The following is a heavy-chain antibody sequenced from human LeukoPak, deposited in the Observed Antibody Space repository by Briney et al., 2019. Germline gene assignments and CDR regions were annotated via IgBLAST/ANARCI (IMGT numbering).Heavy chain of an antibody. J-gene: IGHJ4*02. D-gene: IGHD5-12*01. Sequence: PGGSPRLSCAASGFAFESYTMTWVRQAPGKGLEWVSLISDTSSDINYADSVRGRFTISRDNAKNSLFLQMDSLRVEDTAIYYCAKGLFSAFDKYLDSWGQGTLVTVSS. CDR3: AKGLFSAFDKYLDS. CDR1: GFAFESYT. V-gene: IGHV3-21*04. CDR2: ISDTSSDI.